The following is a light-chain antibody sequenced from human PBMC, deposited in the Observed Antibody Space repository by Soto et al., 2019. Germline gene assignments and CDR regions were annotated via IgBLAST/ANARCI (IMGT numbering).Light chain of an antibody. CDR1: SSDVGTYNL. V-gene: IGLV2-23*02. CDR3: CSYAGSRL. Sequence: QSVLTQPASVSGSPGQSITISCTGTSSDVGTYNLVSWYQQHSGKAPKLIIYEVSKRPSGVSNRFSGSKSGNTASLTISGLQAEDEADYHCCSYAGSRLFGGGTKLTVL. CDR2: EVS. J-gene: IGLJ2*01.